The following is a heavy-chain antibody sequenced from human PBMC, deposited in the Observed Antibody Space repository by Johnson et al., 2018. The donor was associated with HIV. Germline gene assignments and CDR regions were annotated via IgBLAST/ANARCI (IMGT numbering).Heavy chain of an antibody. J-gene: IGHJ3*02. D-gene: IGHD6-19*01. CDR1: GFTVSSNY. CDR3: ARDQSNGWNRGAFDI. Sequence: VQLVESGGGLVQPGGSLRLSCAAFGFTVSSNYMSWVHQAPGKGLEWVSVIYSGGSTYYADSVKGRFTISRDNSKNTLYLHMNSLRAEDTAVYYCARDQSNGWNRGAFDIWGQGTVVTVSS. V-gene: IGHV3-66*01. CDR2: IYSGGST.